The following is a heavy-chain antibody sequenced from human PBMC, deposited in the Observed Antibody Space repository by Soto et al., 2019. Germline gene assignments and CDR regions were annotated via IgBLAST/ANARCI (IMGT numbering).Heavy chain of an antibody. CDR2: ISYDGSNK. J-gene: IGHJ6*02. D-gene: IGHD6-6*01. CDR1: GFTFSSYG. CDR3: AKDPTGSIAARRVGMDV. V-gene: IGHV3-30*18. Sequence: GGSLRLSCAASGFTFSSYGMHWVRQAPGKGLEWVAVISYDGSNKYYADSVKGRFTISRDNSKNTLYLQMNSLRAEDTAVYYCAKDPTGSIAARRVGMDVWGQGTTVTVSS.